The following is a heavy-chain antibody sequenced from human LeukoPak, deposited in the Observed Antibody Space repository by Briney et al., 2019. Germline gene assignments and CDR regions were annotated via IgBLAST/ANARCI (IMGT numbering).Heavy chain of an antibody. CDR3: AKDTEAGASEAESFDY. CDR1: GFTFNSYA. Sequence: GGSLRLSCAASGFTFNSYAMSWVRQAPGKGLEWVSAISGSGGSTYYADSVKGRFTISRDNPKNTRYLQMNSLRAEDTAVYYCAKDTEAGASEAESFDYWGQGTLVSVFS. V-gene: IGHV3-23*01. D-gene: IGHD4/OR15-4a*01. CDR2: ISGSGGST. J-gene: IGHJ4*02.